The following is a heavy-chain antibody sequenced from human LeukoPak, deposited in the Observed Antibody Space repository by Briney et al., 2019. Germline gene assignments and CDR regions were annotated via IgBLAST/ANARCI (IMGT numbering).Heavy chain of an antibody. CDR1: GGTFSSYA. V-gene: IGHV1-69*04. J-gene: IGHJ4*02. D-gene: IGHD1-7*01. CDR3: AKAGGYNWNFDYFDY. Sequence: SVKVSCKASGGTFSSYAISWVRQAPGQGLEWMGRIIPILGIANYAQKFQGRVTITADKSTSTAYMELSSLRAEDTAVYYCAKAGGYNWNFDYFDYWGQGTLVTVSS. CDR2: IIPILGIA.